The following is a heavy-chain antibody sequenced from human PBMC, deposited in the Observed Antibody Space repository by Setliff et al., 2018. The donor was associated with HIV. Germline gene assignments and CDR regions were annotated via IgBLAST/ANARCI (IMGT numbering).Heavy chain of an antibody. J-gene: IGHJ4*02. CDR1: GGSISSYY. V-gene: IGHV4-4*07. D-gene: IGHD2-15*01. Sequence: SETLSLTCTVSGGSISSYYWSWIRQPAGKGLEWIGRVYSRGTNYNHSLRTRVIISVDTSNQFSLKLSSVTAADTAVYYCASGGTVDYWGQGTLVTVSS. CDR2: VYSRGT. CDR3: ASGGTVDY.